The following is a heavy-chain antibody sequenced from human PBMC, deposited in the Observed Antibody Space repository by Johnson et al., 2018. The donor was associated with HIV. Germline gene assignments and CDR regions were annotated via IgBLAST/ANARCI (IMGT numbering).Heavy chain of an antibody. V-gene: IGHV3-7*01. CDR3: ARAGQQWLADAFDI. CDR1: GFTFSSYW. D-gene: IGHD6-19*01. CDR2: IKQEGSER. Sequence: VQLVESGGGLVQPGGSLRLSCAASGFTFSSYWMSWVRHAPGTGLEWVANIKQEGSERYYVGSAKGRFTISSDNSKNALSLQMNSLRAEDTAVYYCARAGQQWLADAFDIWGQGTMVTVSS. J-gene: IGHJ3*02.